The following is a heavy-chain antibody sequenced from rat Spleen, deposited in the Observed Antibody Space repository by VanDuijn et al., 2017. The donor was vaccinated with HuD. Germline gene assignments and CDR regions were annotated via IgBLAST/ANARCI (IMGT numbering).Heavy chain of an antibody. Sequence: EVQLVESGGGLVQPGGSLKLSCVASEFTFNNYWMTWIRQAPGKGLEWVASITNASGRTYYPDSVKGRFTISRDTAQNTLYLQMNSLRSEDTATYYCARRGFFRYWGQGVMVTVSS. CDR1: EFTFNNYW. D-gene: IGHD1-6*01. J-gene: IGHJ2*01. CDR3: ARRGFFRY. CDR2: ITNASGRT. V-gene: IGHV5-31*01.